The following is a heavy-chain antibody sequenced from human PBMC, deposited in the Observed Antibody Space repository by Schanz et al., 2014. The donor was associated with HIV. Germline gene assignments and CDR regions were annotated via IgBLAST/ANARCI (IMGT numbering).Heavy chain of an antibody. Sequence: EVQLVESGGGVVQPRRSLRLSCAASGFNFNNYAMTWVRQAPGKGLEWVGRIQTKPNSHTTEFAASVEGRFTMSRDESKSSVTLQMNSLKAEDTAVYYCARENWYLDLWGRGTLVTVSS. CDR3: ARENWYLDL. J-gene: IGHJ2*01. V-gene: IGHV3-72*01. CDR1: GFNFNNYA. CDR2: IQTKPNSHTT.